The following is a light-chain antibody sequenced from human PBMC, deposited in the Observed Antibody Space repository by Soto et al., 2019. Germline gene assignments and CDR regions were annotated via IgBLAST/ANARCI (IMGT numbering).Light chain of an antibody. V-gene: IGKV3-11*01. CDR2: DAS. CDR1: QSVSSY. CDR3: QQRSNWLIT. Sequence: DIVLLQSPAALSLPQGERATLSCRATQSVSSYLAWYQQKPGQAPRLLIYDASNRATGIPARFSGSGSGTDFTLTISSLEPEDFAVYYCQQRSNWLITFGQGTRLEIK. J-gene: IGKJ5*01.